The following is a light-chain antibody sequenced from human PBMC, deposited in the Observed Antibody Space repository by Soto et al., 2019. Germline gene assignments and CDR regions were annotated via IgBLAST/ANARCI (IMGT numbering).Light chain of an antibody. J-gene: IGLJ2*01. V-gene: IGLV2-14*01. CDR1: SSDVGGYNY. Sequence: QSALTQPASVSGSPGQSITISCTGTSSDVGGYNYVSWYQQHPGKAPKLMIYDVSNRPSGVSNRFSGSKSGNTASLTISGLLAEDEADYYCSSYTSSSTLEFGGGTQLTVL. CDR2: DVS. CDR3: SSYTSSSTLE.